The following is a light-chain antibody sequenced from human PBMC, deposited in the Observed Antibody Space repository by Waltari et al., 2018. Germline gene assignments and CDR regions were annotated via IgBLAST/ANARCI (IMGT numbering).Light chain of an antibody. CDR3: SSFTGSVTLI. Sequence: QSALTQPASVSGSPGQSITIPCTGTSSDIGGYNFVSWYQQQPGKAPRLVIYDVLNRPAGVSNRFSGSKSGNTASLTIAGLQPDDEADYYCSSFTGSVTLIFGGGTKLTVL. V-gene: IGLV2-14*03. CDR2: DVL. J-gene: IGLJ2*01. CDR1: SSDIGGYNF.